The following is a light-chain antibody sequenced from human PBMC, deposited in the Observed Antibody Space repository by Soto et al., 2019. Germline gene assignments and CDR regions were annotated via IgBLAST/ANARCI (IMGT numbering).Light chain of an antibody. CDR2: DAS. V-gene: IGKV3-11*01. J-gene: IGKJ4*01. CDR3: QQSNNLPPSLT. Sequence: EIVLAQSPATMSLSPGERATLSCRASQSVSSYLAWYQQKPGQAPRLLIYDASNRATGIPARFSGSGSGTEFTLTISSLEPEDFVVNYCQQSNNLPPSLTSGGGTNVQIK. CDR1: QSVSSY.